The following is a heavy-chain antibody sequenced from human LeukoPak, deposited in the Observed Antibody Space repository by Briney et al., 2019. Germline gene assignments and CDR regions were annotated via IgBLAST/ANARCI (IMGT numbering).Heavy chain of an antibody. CDR3: AKDWVPSLSVQWLVRDDAFDI. Sequence: SQTLSLTCAISGDSVSINNAAWNWIRQSPSRGLEWLGRTYYKSKWYSDYAVSVKGRITINLDTSKNQFSLQLNSVTPEDTAVYYCAKDWVPSLSVQWLVRDDAFDIWGQGTMVTVSS. D-gene: IGHD6-19*01. CDR1: GDSVSINNAA. V-gene: IGHV6-1*01. J-gene: IGHJ3*02. CDR2: TYYKSKWYS.